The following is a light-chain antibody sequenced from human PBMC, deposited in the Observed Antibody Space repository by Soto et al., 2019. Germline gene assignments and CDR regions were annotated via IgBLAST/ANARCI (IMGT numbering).Light chain of an antibody. Sequence: DIQMTQSPSSLSASVGDRVTITCRASQSISSYLNWYQQKPGKAPKLLIYAASSLQSGVPSRFSGSGSGTDFTLTISSLQPEDFATYYCQQSYSTPLTFXGGTKVDI. J-gene: IGKJ4*01. V-gene: IGKV1-39*01. CDR3: QQSYSTPLT. CDR1: QSISSY. CDR2: AAS.